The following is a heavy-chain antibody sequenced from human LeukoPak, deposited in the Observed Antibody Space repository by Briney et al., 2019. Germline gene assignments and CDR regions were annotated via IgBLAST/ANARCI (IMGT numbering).Heavy chain of an antibody. D-gene: IGHD1-26*01. V-gene: IGHV3-23*01. CDR2: LSGGGDKS. Sequence: GGSLRLSCAASGFTFFDYAMTWVRQAPGKGLEWVSALSGGGDKSFYADSVKGRFTISRDNSKNTLYLQMNSLRAEDTAVYYCAKDREWELLNPFDYWGQGTLVTVSS. CDR1: GFTFFDYA. J-gene: IGHJ4*02. CDR3: AKDREWELLNPFDY.